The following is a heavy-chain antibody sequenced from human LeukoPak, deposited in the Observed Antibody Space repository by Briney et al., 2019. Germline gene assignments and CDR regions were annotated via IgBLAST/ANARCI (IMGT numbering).Heavy chain of an antibody. V-gene: IGHV3-30*18. Sequence: GRSLGLSCAASGFTFSSYGMHWVRQAPGKGLEWVAVISYDGSNKYYADSVKGRFTISRDNSKNTLYLQMNNLRAEDTAVYYCAKIGPFGDYVDNGMDVWGQGTTVTVSS. CDR2: ISYDGSNK. CDR3: AKIGPFGDYVDNGMDV. CDR1: GFTFSSYG. J-gene: IGHJ6*02. D-gene: IGHD4-17*01.